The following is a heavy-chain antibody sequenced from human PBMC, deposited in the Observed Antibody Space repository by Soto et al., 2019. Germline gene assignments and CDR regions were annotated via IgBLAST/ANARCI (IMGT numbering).Heavy chain of an antibody. Sequence: ASVKVSCKASGYTFTGYYMHWVRQAPGQGLEWMGWINPNSGGTNYAQKFQGWVTMTRDTSISTAYMELSRLRSDDTAVYYCARGIPPPVKSPSSLNYYYYGMDVWGQGTTVTVSS. J-gene: IGHJ6*02. CDR3: ARGIPPPVKSPSSLNYYYYGMDV. V-gene: IGHV1-2*04. CDR1: GYTFTGYY. CDR2: INPNSGGT. D-gene: IGHD2-2*01.